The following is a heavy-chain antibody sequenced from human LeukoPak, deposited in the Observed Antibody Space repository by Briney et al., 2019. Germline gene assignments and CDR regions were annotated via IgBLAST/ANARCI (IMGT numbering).Heavy chain of an antibody. D-gene: IGHD3-22*01. Sequence: GASVKVSCKASGYTFTGYYMHWVRQAPGQGLEWMGRIIPILGIANYAQKFQGRVTITADKSTSTAYMELSSLRSEDTAVYYCARDASARLDTYYYDSSGYPDYWGQGTLVTVSS. CDR3: ARDASARLDTYYYDSSGYPDY. V-gene: IGHV1-69*04. CDR2: IIPILGIA. J-gene: IGHJ4*02. CDR1: GYTFTGYY.